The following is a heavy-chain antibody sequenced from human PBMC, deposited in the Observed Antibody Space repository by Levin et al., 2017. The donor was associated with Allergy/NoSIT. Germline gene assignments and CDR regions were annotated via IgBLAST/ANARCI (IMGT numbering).Heavy chain of an antibody. CDR2: ISFDGGVS. V-gene: IGHV3-30*03. D-gene: IGHD3-10*01. J-gene: IGHJ4*02. CDR3: VTCGGILSHFDSGSTAWPNN. CDR1: GFDFSTYS. Sequence: GESLKISCSTSGFDFSTYSMHWVRQAPGKGLEWVAVISFDGGVSHYAASVKGRFTVSRDNFKNTLALQMSGLRPEDTAGYFCVTCGGILSHFDSGSTAWPNNWGQGTLVTVSS.